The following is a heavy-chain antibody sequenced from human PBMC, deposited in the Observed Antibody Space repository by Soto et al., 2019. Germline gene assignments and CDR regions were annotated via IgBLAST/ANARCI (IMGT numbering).Heavy chain of an antibody. V-gene: IGHV3-64*01. CDR2: ISSNGGST. Sequence: SLRLSCAASGFTFSRYSMHWVRQAPGKGLEYVSAISSNGGSTYYAISVKGRFTISRDNSKNTLYLQMGSLRAEDMAVYYCARQGMAVSSYYFDYWGQGTLVTVSS. J-gene: IGHJ4*02. D-gene: IGHD2-8*02. CDR3: ARQGMAVSSYYFDY. CDR1: GFTFSRYS.